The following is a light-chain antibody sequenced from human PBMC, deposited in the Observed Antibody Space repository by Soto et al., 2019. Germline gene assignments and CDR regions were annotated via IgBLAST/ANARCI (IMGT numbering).Light chain of an antibody. J-gene: IGKJ5*01. Sequence: EIVLAQSPATLSLSPGERATLSCRASQSVSSDLAWYQQKPGQSPRLLIYGASTRATGIPARFSGSGSGTEFTLTISSLQSADFAVYYCQQYTNWPLIFGQGTRLEIK. V-gene: IGKV3-15*01. CDR2: GAS. CDR3: QQYTNWPLI. CDR1: QSVSSD.